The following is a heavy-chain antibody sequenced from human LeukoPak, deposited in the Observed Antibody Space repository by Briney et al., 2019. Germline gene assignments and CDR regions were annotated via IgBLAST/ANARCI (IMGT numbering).Heavy chain of an antibody. CDR3: ARALYYYDSSGPLPLK. V-gene: IGHV4-4*02. D-gene: IGHD3-22*01. J-gene: IGHJ4*02. Sequence: SGTLSLTCAVSGGSISSGDWWSWVRQPPGKGLDWIGEIYHSGDTNYNPSLKSRVTMSVDKSKNQFSLKLTSVTAADTAVYYCARALYYYDSSGPLPLKWGQGTLVTVSS. CDR2: IYHSGDT. CDR1: GGSISSGDW.